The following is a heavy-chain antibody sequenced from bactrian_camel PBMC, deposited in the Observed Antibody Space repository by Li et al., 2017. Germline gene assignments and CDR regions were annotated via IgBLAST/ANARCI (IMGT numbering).Heavy chain of an antibody. J-gene: IGHJ4*01. Sequence: HVQLVESGGGSVQAGGTLRLSCTVSGYTYKTYCLGWFRQAPGQEREGVAAIDSDGSTSYADSVKGRFTLSRDGAENTIYLQMNNLKPEDTAVYYCSADPLQNYCLARGTQVTVS. D-gene: IGHD1*01. CDR1: GYTYKTYC. CDR2: IDSDGST. V-gene: IGHV3S53*01.